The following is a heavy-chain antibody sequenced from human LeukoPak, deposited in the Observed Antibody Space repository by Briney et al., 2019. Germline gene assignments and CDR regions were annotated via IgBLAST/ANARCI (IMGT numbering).Heavy chain of an antibody. J-gene: IGHJ5*02. D-gene: IGHD3-10*01. CDR3: ARDKGVRGVIRSFDP. CDR1: GYTFTGYY. Sequence: ASVKVSCKASGYTFTGYYMHWVRQAPGQGLEWMGWINPNSGGTNYAQKFQGRVTMTRDTSISTAYMELSRLRSDDTAVYYCARDKGVRGVIRSFDPWGQGTLVTVSS. V-gene: IGHV1-2*02. CDR2: INPNSGGT.